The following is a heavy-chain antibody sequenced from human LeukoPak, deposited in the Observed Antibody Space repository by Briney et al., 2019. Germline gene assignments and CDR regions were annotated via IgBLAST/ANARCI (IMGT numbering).Heavy chain of an antibody. D-gene: IGHD1-14*01. Sequence: GGSLRLSCAASGFTVSSNYIGWVRQAPGKGLEWVSVIYNDGRAFYPDSVKGRFTISRDISKNTVYLQMNSLRAEDTAVYFCARTAYKGTFRGAFDIWGQGTMVTVSS. CDR1: GFTVSSNY. V-gene: IGHV3-53*01. J-gene: IGHJ3*02. CDR2: IYNDGRA. CDR3: ARTAYKGTFRGAFDI.